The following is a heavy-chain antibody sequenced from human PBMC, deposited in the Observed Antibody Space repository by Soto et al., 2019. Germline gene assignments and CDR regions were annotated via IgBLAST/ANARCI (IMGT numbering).Heavy chain of an antibody. D-gene: IGHD2-15*01. J-gene: IGHJ6*02. CDR1: GFTFSSYA. V-gene: IGHV3-30-3*01. CDR3: ARDRGGYCSGGSCYSGYGMDV. CDR2: XXXDGSNK. Sequence: QVQLVESGGGVVQPGRSLRLSCAASGFTFSSYAMHWVRXXXXXXXXXXXXXXXDGSNKYYADSVKGRFTISRDNSKNTLYLQMNSLRAEDTAVYYCARDRGGYCSGGSCYSGYGMDVWGQGTTVTVSS.